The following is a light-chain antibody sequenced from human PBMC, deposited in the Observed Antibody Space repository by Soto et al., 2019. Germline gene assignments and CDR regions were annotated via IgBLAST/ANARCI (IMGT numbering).Light chain of an antibody. CDR1: QSVSSSY. J-gene: IGKJ4*01. V-gene: IGKV3-20*01. Sequence: ELVFTQSPGNLSLSPGERATLSCSASQSVSSSYLAWYQQKPGQAPRLLIYGASSRATGIPDRFSGSGSGTEFTLTIDRLQSADFAVYYCQQYDRWPVTVGGGTQGDIK. CDR2: GAS. CDR3: QQYDRWPVT.